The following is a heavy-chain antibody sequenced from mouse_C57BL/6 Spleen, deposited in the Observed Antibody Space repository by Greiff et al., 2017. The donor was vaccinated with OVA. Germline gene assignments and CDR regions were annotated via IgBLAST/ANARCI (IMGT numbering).Heavy chain of an antibody. CDR1: GYTFTSYW. J-gene: IGHJ2*01. CDR3: ARLNPHFDY. V-gene: IGHV1-69*01. Sequence: QVQLQQPGAELVMPGASVKLSCKASGYTFTSYWMHWVKQRPGQGLEWIGEIDPSASYTNYNQKFKGKSTLTVDKSSSTAYMQLSSLTSEDSAVYYCARLNPHFDYWGQGTTLTVSS. CDR2: IDPSASYT.